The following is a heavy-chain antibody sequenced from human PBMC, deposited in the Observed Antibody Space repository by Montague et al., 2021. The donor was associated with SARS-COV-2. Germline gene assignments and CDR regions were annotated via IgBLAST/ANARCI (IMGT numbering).Heavy chain of an antibody. CDR1: GGSIRFGSYC. V-gene: IGHV4-61*02. J-gene: IGHJ3*02. CDR3: GRDQRGDFYPGALDI. Sequence: TLSLTCTVSGGSIRFGSYCWTWIRQPAGKGLEWIGGVYPNGGSKYNPSLKSRVTISLDTSKNRFSLRLTSVTAADTAVYYCGRDQRGDFYPGALDIWGQGTTVTVSS. CDR2: VYPNGGS. D-gene: IGHD1-26*01.